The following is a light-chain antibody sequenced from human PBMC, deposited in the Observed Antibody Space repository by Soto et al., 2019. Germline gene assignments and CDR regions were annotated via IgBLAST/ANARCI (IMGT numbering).Light chain of an antibody. J-gene: IGKJ2*01. CDR2: AAS. CDR1: QSISSY. CDR3: QQSYSSPYT. V-gene: IGKV1-39*01. Sequence: DIQMTQSPSSLSASVGDRVTITCRASQSISSYLNWYQQKPGKAPELLIYAASSLQSGVPSRFSGSESGTAFTLTISSLQPEDFATYNCQQSYSSPYTFGQGTKLEIK.